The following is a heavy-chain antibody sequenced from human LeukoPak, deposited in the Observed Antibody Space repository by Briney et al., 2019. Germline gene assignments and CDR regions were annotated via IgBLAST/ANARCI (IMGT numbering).Heavy chain of an antibody. Sequence: GGSLRLSCAASGFTFSSYSMNWVRQAPGKGLEWVSYISSSGSTIYYAVSVKGRFTISRDNAKNSLYLQMNSLRAEDTAVYYCAGNFWSGYYTGYWGQGTLVTVSS. CDR2: ISSSGSTI. CDR1: GFTFSSYS. J-gene: IGHJ4*02. CDR3: AGNFWSGYYTGY. V-gene: IGHV3-48*01. D-gene: IGHD3-3*01.